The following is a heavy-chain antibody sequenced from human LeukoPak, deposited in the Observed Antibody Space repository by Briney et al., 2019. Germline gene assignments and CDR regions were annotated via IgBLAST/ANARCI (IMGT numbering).Heavy chain of an antibody. J-gene: IGHJ3*01. Sequence: PSGTLSLTCAVSGGSISRSNWRSGVRPPPGKGLEWIGEIFHSGSTNYNPSLKSRVTISLGKSKNKFSLVMTSVTAADTAVYYCTNQIHCIIDCFPTCAFDFWGQGTMVTVSS. CDR2: IFHSGST. CDR3: TNQIHCIIDCFPTCAFDF. CDR1: GGSISRSNW. V-gene: IGHV4-4*02. D-gene: IGHD2-21*01.